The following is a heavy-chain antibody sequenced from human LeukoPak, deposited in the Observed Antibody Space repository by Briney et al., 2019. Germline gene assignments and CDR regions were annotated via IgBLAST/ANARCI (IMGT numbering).Heavy chain of an antibody. D-gene: IGHD3-22*01. CDR1: GFTFGKYW. Sequence: GGSLRLSCVASGFTFGKYWMSWVRQAPGKGLEWVAVISYDGSNKYYADSVKGRFTISRDNSKNTLYLQMNSLRAEDTAVYYCARDSYYYDSSGYYLPGYWGQGTLVTVSS. CDR2: ISYDGSNK. J-gene: IGHJ4*02. CDR3: ARDSYYYDSSGYYLPGY. V-gene: IGHV3-30-3*01.